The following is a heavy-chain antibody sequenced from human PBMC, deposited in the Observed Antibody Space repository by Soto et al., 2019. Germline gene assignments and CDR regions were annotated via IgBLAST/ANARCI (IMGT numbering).Heavy chain of an antibody. CDR1: GGSISSYY. J-gene: IGHJ6*02. V-gene: IGHV4-59*01. D-gene: IGHD3-16*01. CDR2: IYYSGST. CDR3: ARMGGAKNYYGMDV. Sequence: SETLSLTCTVSGGSISSYYWSWIRQPPGKGLEWIGYIYYSGSTNYNPSLKSRVTISVDTSKNQFSLKLSSVTAADTAVYYCARMGGAKNYYGMDVWGQGTTITVSS.